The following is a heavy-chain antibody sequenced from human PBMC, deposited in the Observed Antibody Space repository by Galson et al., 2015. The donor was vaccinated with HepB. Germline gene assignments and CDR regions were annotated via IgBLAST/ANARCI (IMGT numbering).Heavy chain of an antibody. CDR1: GFTFSSYA. CDR2: ISGSGGST. D-gene: IGHD3-22*01. V-gene: IGHV3-23*01. CDR3: AKVAMIVSGGGPNWFDP. J-gene: IGHJ5*02. Sequence: SLRLSCAASGFTFSSYAMSWVRQAPGKGPEWVSAISGSGGSTYYADSVKGRFTISRDNSKNTLYLQMNSLRAEDTAVYYCAKVAMIVSGGGPNWFDPWGQGTLVTVSS.